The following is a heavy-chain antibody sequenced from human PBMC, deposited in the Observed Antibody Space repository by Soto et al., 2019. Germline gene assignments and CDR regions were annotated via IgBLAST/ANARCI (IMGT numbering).Heavy chain of an antibody. CDR2: IKEDGSGK. CDR3: VRVGRLGGY. Sequence: GGSLRLSCTASGFTFSSYWMSWVRQAPGKGLGWVANIKEDGSGKYYVDSVKGRFSISRDNARNSLYLQMNSLRVEDTAVYYCVRVGRLGGYWGQGALVTV. CDR1: GFTFSSYW. D-gene: IGHD3-16*01. J-gene: IGHJ4*02. V-gene: IGHV3-7*03.